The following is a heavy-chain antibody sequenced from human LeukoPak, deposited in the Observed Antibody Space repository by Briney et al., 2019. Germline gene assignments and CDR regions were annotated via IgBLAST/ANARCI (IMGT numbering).Heavy chain of an antibody. J-gene: IGHJ4*02. V-gene: IGHV3-21*01. Sequence: TGGSLRLSCAASGFTFSSYSMNWIRQAPGKGLEWVSSISSSTSYIYYADSVKGRFTISKDNAKNSLYLQMNSLRAEDTAVYYCARAGGSTVSHSDYWGQGTLVTVSS. CDR2: ISSSTSYI. D-gene: IGHD4-17*01. CDR3: ARAGGSTVSHSDY. CDR1: GFTFSSYS.